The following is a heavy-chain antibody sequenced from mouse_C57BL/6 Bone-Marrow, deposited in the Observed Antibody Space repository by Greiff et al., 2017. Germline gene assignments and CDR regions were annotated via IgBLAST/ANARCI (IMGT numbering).Heavy chain of an antibody. CDR1: GFTFSSYA. Sequence: EVKLVESGEGLVKPGGSLKLSCAASGFTFSSYAMSWVRQTPGKRLEWVGYISSGGDYIYYADTVTGQCTISRYNARNTLYLQLSSLNSEDTAMYSCTRDGYCYFDFWGTGTTVTVSS. D-gene: IGHD2-3*01. J-gene: IGHJ1*03. CDR3: TRDGYCYFDF. CDR2: ISSGGDYI. V-gene: IGHV5-9-1*02.